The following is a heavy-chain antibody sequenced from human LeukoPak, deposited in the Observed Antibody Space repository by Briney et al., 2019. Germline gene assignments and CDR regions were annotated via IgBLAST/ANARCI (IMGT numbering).Heavy chain of an antibody. Sequence: GGSLRLSCAASGFTFNNYAMSWVRQAPGKGLEWVSGLGGSGGSINYADSVKGRFTISRDNSKNTLYLQMNSLRAEDTAVYYCAKDLVATIPGIAAAGRTSDYWGQGTLVTVSS. CDR3: AKDLVATIPGIAAAGRTSDY. J-gene: IGHJ4*02. CDR2: LGGSGGSI. D-gene: IGHD6-13*01. CDR1: GFTFNNYA. V-gene: IGHV3-23*01.